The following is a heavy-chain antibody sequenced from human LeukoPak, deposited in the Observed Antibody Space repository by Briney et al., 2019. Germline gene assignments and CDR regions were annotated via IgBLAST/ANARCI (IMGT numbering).Heavy chain of an antibody. D-gene: IGHD5-18*01. J-gene: IGHJ4*02. V-gene: IGHV4-39*01. Sequence: TLSLTCXVSGGSISSNSYYWGWIRQPPGKGLEWIGSIYYSGSTYYNPSLKSRVTISVDTSKNQFSLKLSSVTAADTAVYYCATNADTAMVTSYFDYWGQGTLVTVSS. CDR2: IYYSGST. CDR1: GGSISSNSYY. CDR3: ATNADTAMVTSYFDY.